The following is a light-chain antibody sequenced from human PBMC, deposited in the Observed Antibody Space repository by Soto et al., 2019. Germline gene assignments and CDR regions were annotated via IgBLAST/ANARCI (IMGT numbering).Light chain of an antibody. J-gene: IGLJ1*01. Sequence: QSALTQPRSVSGSPGQSVTISCTGTSSDVGAYNYVSWYQQHPGKAPKLLIFEVSSRPSGVSNRFSGSKSGNTASLTISALQAEDEADYFYNSYTSSTSLPYVFGTGTKVTVL. CDR3: NSYTSSTSLPYV. CDR2: EVS. CDR1: SSDVGAYNY. V-gene: IGLV2-14*01.